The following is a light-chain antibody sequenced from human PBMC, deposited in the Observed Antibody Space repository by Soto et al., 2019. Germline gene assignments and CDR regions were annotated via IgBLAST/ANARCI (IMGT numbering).Light chain of an antibody. CDR1: QSISSS. J-gene: IGKJ2*01. Sequence: DIQMTQSPSSLSASVGDRVTITCRASQSISSSLNWYQQRPGKAPKLLIYAASTLQSGVPSRFSGSGSWTDFTLTISSLHPEDFASYYCQQSYSTRYTFGQGTKLEIK. CDR3: QQSYSTRYT. CDR2: AAS. V-gene: IGKV1-39*01.